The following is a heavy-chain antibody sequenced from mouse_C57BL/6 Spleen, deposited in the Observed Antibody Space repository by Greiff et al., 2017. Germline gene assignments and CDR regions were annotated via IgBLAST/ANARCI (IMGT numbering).Heavy chain of an antibody. CDR2: ISSGGDYI. V-gene: IGHV5-9-1*02. CDR3: TRAAITTVVDCWYFQV. Sequence: EVKVVESGQGLVKPGGSLKLSCAASGFTFSSYAMSWVRQTPEQRLEWVAYISSGGDYIYYADTVKGRFTISRDNARNTLYLQMSSLKSEDTAWYYCTRAAITTVVDCWYFQVGGTGTTDSV. J-gene: IGHJ1*03. CDR1: GFTFSSYA. D-gene: IGHD1-1*01.